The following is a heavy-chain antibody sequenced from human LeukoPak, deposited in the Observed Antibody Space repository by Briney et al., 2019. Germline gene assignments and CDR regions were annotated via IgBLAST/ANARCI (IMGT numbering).Heavy chain of an antibody. CDR2: IYYSGST. D-gene: IGHD2-15*01. Sequence: PSETLSLTCTVSGGSISSGDYFWSWIRQPPGKGLEWIGYIYYSGSTYYNSSLKSRVTISIDTSKNQFSLKLSSVTAADTAVYYCASEKCSGGICYSGFDCWGQGTLVTVSS. J-gene: IGHJ4*02. CDR3: ASEKCSGGICYSGFDC. V-gene: IGHV4-30-4*01. CDR1: GGSISSGDYF.